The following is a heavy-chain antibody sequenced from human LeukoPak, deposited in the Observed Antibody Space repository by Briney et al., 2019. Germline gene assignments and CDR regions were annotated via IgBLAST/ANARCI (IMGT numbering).Heavy chain of an antibody. V-gene: IGHV3-23*01. CDR2: ISGSGVST. CDR1: GFTFSSYA. D-gene: IGHD3-10*01. Sequence: LGGSLRLSCAGSGFTFSSYATSWVRQAPGKGLEWVSAISGSGVSTYYADSVKGRFTISRDNSKNTLYLQMNSLRAEDTAVYYCAKDGVYGPGCCYYFDYWGQGTLVTVSS. J-gene: IGHJ4*02. CDR3: AKDGVYGPGCCYYFDY.